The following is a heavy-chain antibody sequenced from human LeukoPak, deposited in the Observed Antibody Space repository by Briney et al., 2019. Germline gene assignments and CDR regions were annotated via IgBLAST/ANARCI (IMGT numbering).Heavy chain of an antibody. CDR2: IIPILTLA. CDR1: GGTFRNYA. J-gene: IGHJ4*02. CDR3: ARGSEKWNYGLCY. V-gene: IGHV1-69*04. D-gene: IGHD1-7*01. Sequence: SVKVSCKASGGTFRNYAFTWVRQAPGQGLECMGRIIPILTLANYAQNFQGRVTITADRSTNTVYMELSSLRSEDTAIYYCARGSEKWNYGLCYWGQGTLVTVSS.